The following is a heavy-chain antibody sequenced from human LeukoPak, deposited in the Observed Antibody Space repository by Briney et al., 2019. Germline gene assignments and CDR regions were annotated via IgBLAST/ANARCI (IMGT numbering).Heavy chain of an antibody. Sequence: GASVKVSCKASGYTFTGYYMHWVRQAPGQGLEWMEWINPNSGGTNYAQKFQGRVTMTRDTSISTAYMELSRLRSDDTAVYYCARPAAGTFRIDAFDIWGQGTMVTVSS. J-gene: IGHJ3*02. V-gene: IGHV1-2*02. CDR3: ARPAAGTFRIDAFDI. D-gene: IGHD6-19*01. CDR1: GYTFTGYY. CDR2: INPNSGGT.